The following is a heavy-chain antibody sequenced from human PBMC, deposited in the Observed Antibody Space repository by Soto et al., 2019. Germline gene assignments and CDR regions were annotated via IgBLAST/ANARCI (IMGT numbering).Heavy chain of an antibody. V-gene: IGHV3-11*01. CDR1: GFTFSDYY. CDR3: ARQAVAGTSWFDP. D-gene: IGHD6-19*01. J-gene: IGHJ5*02. Sequence: PGGSLRLSCAASGFTFSDYYMSWTRQAPGKGLEWVSYISSSGSTIYYADSVKGRFTISRDNAKNSLYLQMNSLRAEDTAVYYCARQAVAGTSWFDPWGQGTLVTVSS. CDR2: ISSSGSTI.